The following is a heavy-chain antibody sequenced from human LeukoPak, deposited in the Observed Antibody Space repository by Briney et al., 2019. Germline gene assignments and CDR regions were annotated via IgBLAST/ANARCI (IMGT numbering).Heavy chain of an antibody. J-gene: IGHJ6*03. CDR2: ISSSSSYI. CDR1: GFTFSSYS. CDR3: AGLSMTMGNWLSYYMDV. D-gene: IGHD3-10*01. Sequence: GGSLRLSCAASGFTFSSYSMNWVRQAPGKGLEWVSSISSSSSYIYYADSVKGRFTISRDNAKNSLYLQMNSLRAEDTAVYYCAGLSMTMGNWLSYYMDVWGKGTTVTVSS. V-gene: IGHV3-21*01.